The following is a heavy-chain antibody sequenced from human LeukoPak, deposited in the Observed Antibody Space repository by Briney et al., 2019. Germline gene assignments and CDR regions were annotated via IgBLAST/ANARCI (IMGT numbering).Heavy chain of an antibody. J-gene: IGHJ4*02. CDR1: GFTFTSYA. CDR2: ISYDGSDK. CDR3: VKDRGGPTDS. Sequence: GGSLRLSCAASGFTFTSYAMHWVRHAPGKGLEWVALISYDGSDKYYADSVKGRFTISRDNSKNTLYLQMYSLRAEDTAIYYCVKDRGGPTDSWGQGTLVTVSS. D-gene: IGHD2-15*01. V-gene: IGHV3-30*18.